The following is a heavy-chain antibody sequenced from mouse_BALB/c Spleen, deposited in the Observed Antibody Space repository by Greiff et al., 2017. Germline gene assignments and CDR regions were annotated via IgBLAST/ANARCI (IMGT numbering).Heavy chain of an antibody. CDR1: GYTFTSYW. V-gene: IGHV1-7*01. J-gene: IGHJ4*01. Sequence: VQLQQSGAELAKPGASVKMSCKASGYTFTSYWMHWVKQRPGQGLEWIGYINPSTGYTEYNQKFKDKATLTADKSSSTAYMQLSSLTSEDSAVYYCAPYRYAMDYWGQGTSVTVSS. CDR2: INPSTGYT. CDR3: APYRYAMDY.